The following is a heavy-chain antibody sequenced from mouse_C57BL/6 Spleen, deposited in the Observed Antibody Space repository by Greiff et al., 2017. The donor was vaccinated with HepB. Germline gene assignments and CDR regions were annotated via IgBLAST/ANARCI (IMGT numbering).Heavy chain of an antibody. CDR2: ISNLAYSI. CDR1: GFTFSDYG. Sequence: EVKLMESGGGLVQPGGSLKLSCAASGFTFSDYGMVWVRQAPRKGPEWVAFISNLAYSIYYADTVTGRFTISRENAKNTLYLEMSSLRSEDTAMYYCARIYYDYHYAMDYWGQGTSVTVSS. D-gene: IGHD2-4*01. V-gene: IGHV5-15*01. J-gene: IGHJ4*01. CDR3: ARIYYDYHYAMDY.